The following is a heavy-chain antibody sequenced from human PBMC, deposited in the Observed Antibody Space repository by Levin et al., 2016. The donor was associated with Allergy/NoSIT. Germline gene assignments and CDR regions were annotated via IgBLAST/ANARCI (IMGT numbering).Heavy chain of an antibody. CDR2: IYYSGST. CDR3: ARHGGVGWLRPHNLGGWFDP. Sequence: SETLSLTCTVSGGSISSSSYYWGWIRQPPGKGLEWIGSIYYSGSTYYNPSLKSRVTISVDTSKNQFSLKLSSVTAADTAVYYCARHGGVGWLRPHNLGGWFDPWGQGTLVTVSS. V-gene: IGHV4-39*01. CDR1: GGSISSSSYY. D-gene: IGHD5-12*01. J-gene: IGHJ5*02.